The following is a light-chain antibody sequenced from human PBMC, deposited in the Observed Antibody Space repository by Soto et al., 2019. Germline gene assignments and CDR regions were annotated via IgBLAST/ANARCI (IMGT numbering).Light chain of an antibody. CDR2: EVS. V-gene: IGLV2-14*01. Sequence: SVLTQPASVSGSPGQSITISCTGTSSDVGDYNYVSWYQQHPGEAPKLVIFEVSNRPSGISNRFSGSKSGNTASLTISGLQTEDEADYYCSSYTSRNTHVFGTGTKLTVL. CDR3: SSYTSRNTHV. CDR1: SSDVGDYNY. J-gene: IGLJ1*01.